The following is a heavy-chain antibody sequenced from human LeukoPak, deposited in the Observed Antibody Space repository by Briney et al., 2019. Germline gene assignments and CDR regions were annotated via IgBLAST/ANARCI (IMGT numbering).Heavy chain of an antibody. J-gene: IGHJ4*02. CDR2: IYSGGST. CDR3: ARDLSPVVRASPMGY. CDR1: GFTVSTNY. Sequence: GGSLRLSCAASGFTVSTNYMIWVRQAPGKGLEWVSVIYSGGSTYYADSVKGRFTISSDTSKNTLYLQMNSLRAEDTAVYYCARDLSPVVRASPMGYWGQGTPVTVSS. V-gene: IGHV3-66*02. D-gene: IGHD3-10*01.